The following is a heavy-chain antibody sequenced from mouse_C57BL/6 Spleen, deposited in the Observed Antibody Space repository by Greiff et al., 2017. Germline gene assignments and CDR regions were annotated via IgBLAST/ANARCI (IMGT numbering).Heavy chain of an antibody. V-gene: IGHV14-1*01. CDR2: IDPEDGDT. J-gene: IGHJ3*01. CDR1: GFNITDYY. D-gene: IGHD2-4*01. Sequence: EVQGVEPGAELVRPGASVKLSCTASGFNITDYYMHSVKQRPEQGLEWIGRIDPEDGDTEYAPKFQGKATVTADTSSNTAYLQLSNLTSEDTAVYYCTALYDYEAYWGQGTLVTVSA. CDR3: TALYDYEAY.